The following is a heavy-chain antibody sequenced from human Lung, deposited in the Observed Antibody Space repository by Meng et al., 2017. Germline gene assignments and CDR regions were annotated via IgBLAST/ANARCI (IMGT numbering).Heavy chain of an antibody. CDR1: DYTFTGYG. CDR2: LGAHDGDT. J-gene: IGHJ4*02. D-gene: IGHD3-10*01. Sequence: QVQSVQSGPEVKKPGASVKVSCKASDYTFTGYGVSWVRQAPGQGLEGMAWLGAHDGDTSHAPKFQGRVTVSADRPTATAYMELRSLRSDDTAVYYCARGTPGRSYSDYWGQGTLVTVSS. V-gene: IGHV1-18*01. CDR3: ARGTPGRSYSDY.